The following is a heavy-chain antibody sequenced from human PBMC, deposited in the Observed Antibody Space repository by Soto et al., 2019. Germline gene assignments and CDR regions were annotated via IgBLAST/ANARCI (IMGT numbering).Heavy chain of an antibody. Sequence: ASVKVSCKASGFTFTSSAVQWVRQARGQRLEWIGWIVVGSGNTNYAQKFQERVTITRDMSTSTAYMELSSLRSEDTAVYYCAALLPIAAAGEHFDYWGQGTLVTVSS. CDR2: IVVGSGNT. CDR1: GFTFTSSA. CDR3: AALLPIAAAGEHFDY. J-gene: IGHJ4*02. D-gene: IGHD6-13*01. V-gene: IGHV1-58*01.